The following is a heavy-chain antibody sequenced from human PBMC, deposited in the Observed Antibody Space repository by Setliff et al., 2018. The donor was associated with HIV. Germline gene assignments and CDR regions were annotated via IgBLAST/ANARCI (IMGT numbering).Heavy chain of an antibody. Sequence: GGSLRLSCAASGFTFSSYGMHWVRQAPGKGLEWVAFIRYDGSNKYYADSVKGRFTISRDNSKNTLYLQTNSLGAEDTAVYYCAKETGYCSGGSCLGGMDVWGQGTTVTVSS. CDR1: GFTFSSYG. D-gene: IGHD2-15*01. J-gene: IGHJ6*02. V-gene: IGHV3-30*02. CDR2: IRYDGSNK. CDR3: AKETGYCSGGSCLGGMDV.